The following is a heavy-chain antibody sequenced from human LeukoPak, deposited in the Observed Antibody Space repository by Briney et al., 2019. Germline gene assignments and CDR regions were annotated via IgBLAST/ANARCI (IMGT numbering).Heavy chain of an antibody. V-gene: IGHV4-61*02. CDR2: ISISGGT. J-gene: IGHJ4*02. CDR1: VGSLSSGTNF. CDR3: ARSRITIFGVVKDYFDY. Sequence: SQTLCLTCTVSVGSLSSGTNFWTWIRQPAGKGLEWIGRISISGGTIYNPSLRGRVTISVDTSKNQFSLKLSSVTAADMAVYYCARSRITIFGVVKDYFDYWGQGTLVTVSS. D-gene: IGHD3-3*01.